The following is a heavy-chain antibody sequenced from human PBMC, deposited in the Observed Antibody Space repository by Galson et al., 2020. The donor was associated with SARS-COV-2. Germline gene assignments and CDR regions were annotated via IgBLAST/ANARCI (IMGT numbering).Heavy chain of an antibody. CDR3: ARAWYGVNYYFDN. D-gene: IGHD2-15*01. J-gene: IGHJ4*02. Sequence: GESLKISCATSGFTFSSYWMSWVRQAPGKGLECVANIKQDGSEKYYVDSVKGRFTISRDNAKKSLYLQMNSLRGEDTAMYYCARAWYGVNYYFDNWGQGSLVAVSS. CDR2: IKQDGSEK. V-gene: IGHV3-7*01. CDR1: GFTFSSYW.